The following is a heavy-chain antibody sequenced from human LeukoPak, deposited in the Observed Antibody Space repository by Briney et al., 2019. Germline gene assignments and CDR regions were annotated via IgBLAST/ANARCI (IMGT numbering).Heavy chain of an antibody. CDR1: GDSISDFY. CDR2: IHNSGTT. D-gene: IGHD3-22*01. V-gene: IGHV4-59*12. CDR3: ARGETYYYDSSGYYYVWSFDY. Sequence: SETLSLTCTVSGDSISDFYCSWIRQPPGKGLEWIGYIHNSGTTNYNPSLKSRVTISVDTSKNQFSLKLSSVTAADTAVYYCARGETYYYDSSGYYYVWSFDYWGQGTLVTVSS. J-gene: IGHJ4*02.